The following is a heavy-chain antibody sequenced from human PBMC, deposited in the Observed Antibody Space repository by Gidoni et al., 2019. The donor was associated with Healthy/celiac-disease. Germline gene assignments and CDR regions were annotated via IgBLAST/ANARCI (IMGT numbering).Heavy chain of an antibody. CDR1: GFTFSDYY. CDR3: ARDII. CDR2: ISSSSSYP. V-gene: IGHV3-11*06. J-gene: IGHJ6*04. Sequence: QVQLVESGGGWVKPGGALRSACAPTGFTFSDYYMIWIRPAPGKGLGWVSYISSSSSYPHYADSLKGRFTISRDNAKNSLYLQMNSLRAEDTAVYYCARDIIWGKGTTVTVSS.